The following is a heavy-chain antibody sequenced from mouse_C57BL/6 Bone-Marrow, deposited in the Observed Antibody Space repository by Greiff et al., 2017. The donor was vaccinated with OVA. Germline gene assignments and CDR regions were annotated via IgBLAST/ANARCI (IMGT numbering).Heavy chain of an antibody. Sequence: EVKVEESGGGFVKPGGSLKLSCAASGFTFSDYGMHWVRQAPAKGLEWVAYISSGSSTIYYADTVKGRFTISRDNAKNTLFLQMTSLRSEDTAMYYCAREDWFAYWGQGTLVTVSA. CDR3: AREDWFAY. J-gene: IGHJ3*01. V-gene: IGHV5-17*01. CDR2: ISSGSSTI. CDR1: GFTFSDYG.